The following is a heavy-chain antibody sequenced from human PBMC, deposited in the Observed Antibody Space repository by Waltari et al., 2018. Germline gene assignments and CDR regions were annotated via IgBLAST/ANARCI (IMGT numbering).Heavy chain of an antibody. V-gene: IGHV1-69*05. CDR1: GGTFSSYA. D-gene: IGHD3-3*01. Sequence: QVQLVQSGAEVTKPGSSVKVSCKASGGTFSSYAISWVRQAPGQGLEWMGGIIPIFGTANYAQKFQGRVTITTDESTSTAYMELSSLRSEDTAVYYCARATITIFGVVIIMPHYYMDVWGKGTTVTVSS. CDR2: IIPIFGTA. CDR3: ARATITIFGVVIIMPHYYMDV. J-gene: IGHJ6*03.